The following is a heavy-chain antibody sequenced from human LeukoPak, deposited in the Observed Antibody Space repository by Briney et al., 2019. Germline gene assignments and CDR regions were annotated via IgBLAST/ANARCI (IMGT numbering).Heavy chain of an antibody. D-gene: IGHD4-17*01. CDR2: IRSKAYGGTT. V-gene: IGHV3-49*04. CDR1: GFTFGDYA. J-gene: IGHJ4*02. Sequence: GGSLRLSCTASGFTFGDYAMSWVRQAPGKGLEWVGFIRSKAYGGTTEYAASVKGRFTISRDNAKNSLYLQMNSLRDEDTAVYYCARTPRAPSDTTVTTPSDYWGQGTLVTVSS. CDR3: ARTPRAPSDTTVTTPSDY.